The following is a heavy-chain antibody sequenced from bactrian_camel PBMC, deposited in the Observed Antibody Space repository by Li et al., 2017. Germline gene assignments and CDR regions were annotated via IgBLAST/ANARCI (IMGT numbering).Heavy chain of an antibody. CDR3: AAEGALNGGICYGNPNY. Sequence: HVQLVESGGGSVQGGGTLRLSCAASRYTDNNYCLAWFRQAPGKEREGVAAIDSDGVAEYADSVKGRFTISRDNAKRMLYLQMASLKPEDTAVYYCAAEGALNGGICYGNPNYWGQGTQVTVS. CDR2: IDSDGVA. D-gene: IGHD5*01. CDR1: RYTDNNYC. J-gene: IGHJ4*01. V-gene: IGHV3S55*01.